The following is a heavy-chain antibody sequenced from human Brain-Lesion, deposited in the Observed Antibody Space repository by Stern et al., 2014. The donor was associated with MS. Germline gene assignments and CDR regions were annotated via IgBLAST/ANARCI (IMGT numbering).Heavy chain of an antibody. CDR1: GGTFSSYT. CDR3: ARESTGDAFDI. CDR2: IISFLDIA. Sequence: QLVQSGAEVKKPGSSVKVSCKTSGGTFSSYTITWVRQAPGQGLEWMGRIISFLDIADYAQKFQGRVTITAEKSTSTAYMELSSLRSEDTAVYYCARESTGDAFDIWGQGTMVTVSS. J-gene: IGHJ3*02. V-gene: IGHV1-69*09. D-gene: IGHD3-10*01.